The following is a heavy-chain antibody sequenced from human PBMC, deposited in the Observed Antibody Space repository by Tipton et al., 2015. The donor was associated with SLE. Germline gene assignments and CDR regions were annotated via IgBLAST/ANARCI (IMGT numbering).Heavy chain of an antibody. CDR1: GGSISSHY. V-gene: IGHV4-59*11. Sequence: TLSLTCTVSGGSISSHYWSWIRQPPGKGPEWIGYISYSETTNYNPSLKSRVPISVDTSKNQFSLKLRSVTAADTAVYYCAGAWQGYCSGGTCYVLDYWGQGTLVTVSS. D-gene: IGHD2-15*01. J-gene: IGHJ4*02. CDR3: AGAWQGYCSGGTCYVLDY. CDR2: ISYSETT.